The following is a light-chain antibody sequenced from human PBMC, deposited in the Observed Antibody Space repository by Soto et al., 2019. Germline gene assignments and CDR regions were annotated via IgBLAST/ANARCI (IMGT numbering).Light chain of an antibody. CDR2: GAS. Sequence: DIQMTQSPSSLSASVGDRVTITCRASQSVSGYLNWYQQRSGKAPSLLIYGASILQAGVPPRFSGSGSGTDFTLTITDLQSEDFATYFCQQSLMIPRTFGQGTRVEMK. CDR3: QQSLMIPRT. V-gene: IGKV1-39*01. J-gene: IGKJ1*01. CDR1: QSVSGY.